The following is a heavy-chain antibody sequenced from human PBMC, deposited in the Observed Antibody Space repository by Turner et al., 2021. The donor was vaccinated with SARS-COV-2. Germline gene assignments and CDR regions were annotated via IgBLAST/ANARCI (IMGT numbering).Heavy chain of an antibody. V-gene: IGHV1-2*02. CDR2: SKPNNGDT. CDR1: GYTFTDYN. J-gene: IGHJ4*02. D-gene: IGHD1-1*01. Sequence: QVQLVQSGAEVKKPGASVQVFCKTSGYTFTDYNIYWMRQAPGQGLEWMGWSKPNNGDTVYAQNFHGRVTVTWDTSIGTAYMDLSRLTSDDTAIYFCARGEGDNFDYFVYWGQGTLVTVSS. CDR3: ARGEGDNFDYFVY.